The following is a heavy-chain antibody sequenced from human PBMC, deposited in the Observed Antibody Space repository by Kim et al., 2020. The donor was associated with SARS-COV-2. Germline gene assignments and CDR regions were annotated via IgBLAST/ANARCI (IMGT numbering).Heavy chain of an antibody. CDR3: ARNIAEGSTSWFDF. J-gene: IGHJ5*01. D-gene: IGHD6-13*01. V-gene: IGHV4-39*01. CDR1: GGSFSRNNYY. CDR2: ILYTGTT. Sequence: SETLSLTCTVSGGSFSRNNYYWGWIRQPPGKGLEWIASILYTGTTYYNPSLKSRVSMSVDASKSQFSLQLSSVTAADTAVYYCARNIAEGSTSWFDFWGQGTLVTVSS.